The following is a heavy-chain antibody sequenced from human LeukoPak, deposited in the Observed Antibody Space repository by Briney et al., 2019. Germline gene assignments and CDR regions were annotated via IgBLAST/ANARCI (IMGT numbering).Heavy chain of an antibody. CDR2: IYYSGST. J-gene: IGHJ4*02. CDR3: ARVVRRITIFGVVTHFDY. D-gene: IGHD3-3*01. CDR1: GGSISSSSYY. Sequence: SETLSLTCTVSGGSISSSSYYWGWIRQPPGKGLEYIGSIYYSGSTYYNPSLKSRVTISVDTSKNQFSLKLSSVTAADTAVYYCARVVRRITIFGVVTHFDYWGQGTLVTVSS. V-gene: IGHV4-39*01.